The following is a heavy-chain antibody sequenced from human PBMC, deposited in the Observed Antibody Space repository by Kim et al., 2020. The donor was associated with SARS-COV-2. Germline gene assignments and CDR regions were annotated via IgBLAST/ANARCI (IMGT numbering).Heavy chain of an antibody. D-gene: IGHD3-10*01. CDR1: GFTFSSYA. CDR2: ISGRGGSQ. J-gene: IGHJ4*02. V-gene: IGHV3-23*01. CDR3: AKHLRFGEYQH. Sequence: GGSLRLSCAASGFTFSSYAMSWVRQAPGKGLEWVSAISGRGGSQYYADSVRGRSTISRDNSKNTLYLQMNSLRAEDTAVYYCAKHLRFGEYQHWGQGTLVTVSS.